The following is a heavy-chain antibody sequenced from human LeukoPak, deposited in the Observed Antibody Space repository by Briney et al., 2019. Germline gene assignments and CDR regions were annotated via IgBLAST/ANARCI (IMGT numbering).Heavy chain of an antibody. J-gene: IGHJ6*02. Sequence: GRSLRLSCAASGFTFSSYGMHWVRQAPGKGLEWVAVISYDGSNKYYADSVKGRFTISRDNSKNTLYLQMNSLRAEDTAVYHCAKEYCSSTSCYGGMDVWGQGTTVTVSS. CDR3: AKEYCSSTSCYGGMDV. D-gene: IGHD2-2*01. V-gene: IGHV3-30*18. CDR1: GFTFSSYG. CDR2: ISYDGSNK.